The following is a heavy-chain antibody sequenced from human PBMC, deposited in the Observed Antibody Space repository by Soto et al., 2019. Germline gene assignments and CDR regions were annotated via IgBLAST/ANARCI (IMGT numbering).Heavy chain of an antibody. V-gene: IGHV3-23*01. CDR3: AKGKPGVILAVPLDC. J-gene: IGHJ4*02. Sequence: EVQLLESGGGLVQPGGYLRLTCAVYGFTLSSYAMNWVRQAPGKGLEWVSGISGSDDSTRYADSAKGRFTISRDNSKNTLYLQMNSLRVEDTAVYYCAKGKPGVILAVPLDCWGQGSLVTVSS. CDR2: ISGSDDST. CDR1: GFTLSSYA. D-gene: IGHD2-2*01.